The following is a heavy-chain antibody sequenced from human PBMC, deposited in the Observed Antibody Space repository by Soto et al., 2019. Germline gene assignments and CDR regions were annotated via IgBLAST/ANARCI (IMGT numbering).Heavy chain of an antibody. J-gene: IGHJ4*02. CDR1: GGSMSSSNW. CDR3: ARSEATVLDS. CDR2: THPSGRT. D-gene: IGHD4-17*01. Sequence: QVQLQESGPGLVKPSGTLSLTCTVSGGSMSSSNWWNWVRQSPGKGLEWLGETHPSGRTNYSPSRKSRVTISVDKSKHQFSLQLTSVTAADTAVYYCARSEATVLDSWGQGTLVTVSS. V-gene: IGHV4-4*02.